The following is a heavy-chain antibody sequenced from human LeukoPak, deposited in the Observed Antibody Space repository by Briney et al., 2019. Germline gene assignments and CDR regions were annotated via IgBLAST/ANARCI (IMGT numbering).Heavy chain of an antibody. J-gene: IGHJ4*02. CDR1: GYTFTGYY. V-gene: IGHV1-2*02. D-gene: IGHD3-10*01. CDR2: SNPNNGGT. CDR3: AVGGVDYYFDY. Sequence: RASVKVSCKTSGYTFTGYYIHWVRQAPGQGLEWMGWSNPNNGGTNYAQRFQGRVTMTRDTSLRTVYMELTRLRSDDTAVYYCAVGGVDYYFDYWGQGTRVTVSS.